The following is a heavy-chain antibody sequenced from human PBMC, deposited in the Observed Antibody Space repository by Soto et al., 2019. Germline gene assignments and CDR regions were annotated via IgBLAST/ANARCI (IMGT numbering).Heavy chain of an antibody. Sequence: PGGSLRLSCAASGFTFSSYAMHWVRQAPGKGLEWVAVISYDGGNKYYADSVKGRFTISRDNSKNTLYLQMNSLRAEDTAVYYCARGPDGAPKLRYFDWSFDYWGQGTLVTVSS. V-gene: IGHV3-30-3*01. D-gene: IGHD3-9*01. J-gene: IGHJ4*02. CDR1: GFTFSSYA. CDR3: ARGPDGAPKLRYFDWSFDY. CDR2: ISYDGGNK.